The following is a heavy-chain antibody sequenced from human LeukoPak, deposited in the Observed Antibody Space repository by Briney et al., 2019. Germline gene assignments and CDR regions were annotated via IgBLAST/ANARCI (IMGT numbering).Heavy chain of an antibody. D-gene: IGHD2-2*01. CDR2: ISASGGST. V-gene: IGHV3-23*01. CDR1: GFTFNSYA. J-gene: IGHJ4*02. Sequence: GGSLRLSCAASGFTFNSYAMSWVRQAPGKGLEWVSTISASGGSTYYADSVKGRFTISRDISKNTLYLQMNSLRAEDTAVYYCAKKNLGYCSSASCYSDYWGQGTLVTVSS. CDR3: AKKNLGYCSSASCYSDY.